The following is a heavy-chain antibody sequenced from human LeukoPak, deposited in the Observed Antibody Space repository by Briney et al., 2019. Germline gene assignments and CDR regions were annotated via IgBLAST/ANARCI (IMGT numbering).Heavy chain of an antibody. J-gene: IGHJ3*02. V-gene: IGHV3-23*01. CDR2: ISGGGGST. CDR1: GFTFSDYA. CDR3: AKERVRCSSTSCYPDAFDI. D-gene: IGHD2-2*01. Sequence: GSLRLSCAASGFTFSDYAMSWVRQAPGKGLEWVSSISGGGGSTYYADSVKGRFTISRDSSTNTLCLQMNSLRAEDTAVYYCAKERVRCSSTSCYPDAFDIWGQGTVVTVSS.